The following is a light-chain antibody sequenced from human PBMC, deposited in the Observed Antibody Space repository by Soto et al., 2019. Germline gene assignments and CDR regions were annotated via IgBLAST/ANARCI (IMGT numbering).Light chain of an antibody. CDR3: QQHGSSPIT. CDR2: GAS. CDR1: QTFIHNY. V-gene: IGKV3-20*01. Sequence: EIVLTQSPGTLSLSPGERATLSCRASQTFIHNYLAWHQQKPGQTPRLLVYGASNRATGIPDRFSGSGSGTDFTLTISRLEPEDFAVYYCQQHGSSPITFGQGTRLEI. J-gene: IGKJ5*01.